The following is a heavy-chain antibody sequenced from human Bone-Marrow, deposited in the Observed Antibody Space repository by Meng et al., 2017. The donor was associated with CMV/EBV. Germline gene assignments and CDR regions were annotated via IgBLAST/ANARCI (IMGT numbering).Heavy chain of an antibody. Sequence: ASVKVSCKASGGTFSSYTISWVRQAPGQGLEWMGWINPHSGGTNYAQKFQGRVTMTRDTSITTAYMELSRLRSDDTAVYYCANRSPPTTWGQGTLVTVSS. V-gene: IGHV1-2*02. CDR1: GGTFSSYT. D-gene: IGHD4-17*01. CDR2: INPHSGGT. J-gene: IGHJ4*02. CDR3: ANRSPPTT.